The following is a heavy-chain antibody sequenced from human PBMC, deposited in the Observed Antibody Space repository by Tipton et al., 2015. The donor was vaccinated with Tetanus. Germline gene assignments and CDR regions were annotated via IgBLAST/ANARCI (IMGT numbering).Heavy chain of an antibody. CDR3: ARESGISVAGTFDY. CDR2: INHSGST. D-gene: IGHD6-19*01. CDR1: GGSFSGYY. J-gene: IGHJ4*02. V-gene: IGHV4-34*01. Sequence: TLSLTCAVYGGSFSGYYWSWIRQPPGKGLEWIGEINHSGSTNYNPSLKSRVTISVGTSKNQFSLKLSSVTAADTAVYYCARESGISVAGTFDYWGQGTLVTVSS.